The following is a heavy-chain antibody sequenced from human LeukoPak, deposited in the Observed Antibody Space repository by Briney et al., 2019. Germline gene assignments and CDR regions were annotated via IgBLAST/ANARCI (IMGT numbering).Heavy chain of an antibody. CDR1: GDSFSSNSAA. CDR3: ARSYNWNAGFAY. J-gene: IGHJ4*02. Sequence: SQTLSLTCAISGDSFSSNSAAWNWIRQSPSRGLEWLGRTYYRSKWYNDYAVSVKSRITINPDTSHNQFSLQLTSVTPEDTAVYSCARSYNWNAGFAYWGQGTLVTVSS. V-gene: IGHV6-1*01. D-gene: IGHD1-20*01. CDR2: TYYRSKWYN.